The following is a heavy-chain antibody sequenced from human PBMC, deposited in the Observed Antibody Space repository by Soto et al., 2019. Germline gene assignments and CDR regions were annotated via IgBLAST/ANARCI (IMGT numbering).Heavy chain of an antibody. J-gene: IGHJ4*02. Sequence: SETLSHTCTVSGCSILDSTYYWSWIRQSPGKGLEWIGTIFYSGGTFYTPSLKSRVTMSVDTSNNQFSLKLSSVTAADTAVYYCARNHDILTGYSSPHFDYWGQG. CDR2: IFYSGGT. D-gene: IGHD3-9*01. V-gene: IGHV4-39*07. CDR3: ARNHDILTGYSSPHFDY. CDR1: GCSILDSTYY.